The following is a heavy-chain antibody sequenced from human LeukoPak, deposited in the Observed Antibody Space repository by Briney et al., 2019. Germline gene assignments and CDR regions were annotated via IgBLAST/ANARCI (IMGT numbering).Heavy chain of an antibody. CDR3: AREVRYYYYYMDV. CDR1: GFTFSSYW. V-gene: IGHV3-7*01. J-gene: IGHJ6*03. Sequence: GRSLRLSCAASGFTFSSYWMSWVRQAPGKGLEWVANIKQDGSEKYYVDSVKGRFTISRDNAKNSLYLQMNSLRAEGTAAYYCAREVRYYYYYMDVWGKGTTVTVSS. D-gene: IGHD3-10*01. CDR2: IKQDGSEK.